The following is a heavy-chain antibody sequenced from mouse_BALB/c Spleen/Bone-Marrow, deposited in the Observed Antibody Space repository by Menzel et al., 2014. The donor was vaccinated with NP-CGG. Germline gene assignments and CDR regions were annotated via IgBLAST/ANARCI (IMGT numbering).Heavy chain of an antibody. CDR1: GFTSTDYY. V-gene: IGHV7-3*02. J-gene: IGHJ4*01. CDR2: IRNKAYGYTT. CDR3: ARFPMDY. Sequence: DVMLVESGGGLVQPGGSLRLSCTTSGFTSTDYYMSWVRQPPGKALEWLAFIRNKAYGYTTEYSASVRGRFTISRDNSQSILYLQMNTLRAEDSATYYCARFPMDYWGQGASVTVSS.